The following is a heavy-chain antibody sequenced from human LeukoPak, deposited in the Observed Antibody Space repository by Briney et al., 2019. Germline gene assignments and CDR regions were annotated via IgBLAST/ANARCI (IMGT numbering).Heavy chain of an antibody. V-gene: IGHV3-7*01. Sequence: GGSLRLSCAASGFTFSSYWMSWVRQAPGKGLEWVANIKQDGSEKYYVDSVKGRFTISRDNAKNSLYLQMNSLRAEDTAVYYCAREPYYDFWSGYYTPSDYWGQGTLVTVSS. CDR2: IKQDGSEK. J-gene: IGHJ4*02. D-gene: IGHD3-3*01. CDR3: AREPYYDFWSGYYTPSDY. CDR1: GFTFSSYW.